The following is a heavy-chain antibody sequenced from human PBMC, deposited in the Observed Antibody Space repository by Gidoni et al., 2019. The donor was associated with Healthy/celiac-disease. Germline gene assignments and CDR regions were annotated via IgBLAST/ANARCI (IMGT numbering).Heavy chain of an antibody. J-gene: IGHJ4*02. CDR1: GGSISSSNW. CDR3: AIDGFWSGLGY. D-gene: IGHD3-3*01. Sequence: QVQLQASGPGLVKPSGTLSLTCAVSGGSISSSNWWRWVRQPLGMGLGWIGEIYHSGSTNYNSSVKSRVTISVDKSKNQFSLKLSSVTAADTAVYYCAIDGFWSGLGYWGQGTLVTVSS. V-gene: IGHV4-4*02. CDR2: IYHSGST.